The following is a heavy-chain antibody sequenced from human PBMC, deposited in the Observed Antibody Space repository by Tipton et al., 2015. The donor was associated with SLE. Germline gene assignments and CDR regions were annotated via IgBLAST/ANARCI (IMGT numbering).Heavy chain of an antibody. J-gene: IGHJ5*01. V-gene: IGHV4-59*12. Sequence: TLSLTCTVSGGSISSYYWSWIRQPPGKGLEWIGYIYYSGSTNYNPSLKSRVTISVDTSKNQFSLKLSSVTAADTALYYCARDHKETWFDSWGQGALVTVSS. CDR1: GGSISSYY. CDR2: IYYSGST. CDR3: ARDHKETWFDS.